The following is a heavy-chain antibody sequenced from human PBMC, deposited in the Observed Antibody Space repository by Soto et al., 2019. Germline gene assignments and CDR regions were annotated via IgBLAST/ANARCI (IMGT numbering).Heavy chain of an antibody. Sequence: PSQTLSLTCAISGDSVSSNSAAWNWIRQSPSRGLEWLGRTYYRPKWYNDYAVSVKSRITINPDTSKNQFSLQLSSVTAADTAVYYCARLSVTMVRGVIITDAHFDYWGQGTLVTVSS. V-gene: IGHV6-1*01. J-gene: IGHJ4*02. CDR1: GDSVSSNSAA. CDR2: TYYRPKWYN. D-gene: IGHD3-10*01. CDR3: ARLSVTMVRGVIITDAHFDY.